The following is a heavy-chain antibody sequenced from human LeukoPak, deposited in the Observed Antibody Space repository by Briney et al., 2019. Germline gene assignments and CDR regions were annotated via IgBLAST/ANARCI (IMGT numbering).Heavy chain of an antibody. Sequence: SETLSLTCTVSGGSISSYYWSWIRQPPGKGLEWLGYIYYSWSTNYNPSLKSRVTISVDTSKNQFSLKLSSVTAADTAVYYCARDGGYCSSTSCSRWGYYGMDVWGQGTTVTVSS. D-gene: IGHD2-2*01. J-gene: IGHJ6*02. CDR1: GGSISSYY. CDR2: IYYSWST. V-gene: IGHV4-59*01. CDR3: ARDGGYCSSTSCSRWGYYGMDV.